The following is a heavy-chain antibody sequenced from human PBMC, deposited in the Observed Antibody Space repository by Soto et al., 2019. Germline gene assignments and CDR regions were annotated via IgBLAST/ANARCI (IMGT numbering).Heavy chain of an antibody. V-gene: IGHV4-30-4*01. CDR2: IYYSGST. CDR3: AREISDPPFFDY. CDR1: GGSISSGDYY. J-gene: IGHJ4*02. Sequence: PWETLSLTCTVSGGSISSGDYYWSWIRQPPGKGLEWIGYIYYSGSTYYNPSLKSRVTISVDTSKNQFSLKLSSVTAADTAVYYCAREISDPPFFDYWGQGTLVTVSS.